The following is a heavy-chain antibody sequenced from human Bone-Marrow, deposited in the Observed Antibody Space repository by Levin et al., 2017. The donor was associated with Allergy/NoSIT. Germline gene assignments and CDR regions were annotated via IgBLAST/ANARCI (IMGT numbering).Heavy chain of an antibody. J-gene: IGHJ4*02. CDR2: ISYDGSNK. Sequence: GGSLRLSCAASGFTFSSYGMHWVRQAPGKGLEWVAVISYDGSNKYYADSVKGRFTISRDNSKNTLYLQMNSLRAEDTAVYYCAKSTPEIVVPALDYWGQGTLVTVSS. CDR1: GFTFSSYG. CDR3: AKSTPEIVVPALDY. D-gene: IGHD2-2*01. V-gene: IGHV3-30*18.